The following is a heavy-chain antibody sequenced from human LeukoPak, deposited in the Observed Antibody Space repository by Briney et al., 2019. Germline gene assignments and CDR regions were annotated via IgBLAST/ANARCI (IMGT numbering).Heavy chain of an antibody. CDR3: ARDTFYYGNGFDA. Sequence: GGSLGLSCAASGLTVSTSYLNWVRQAPGKGLEWVSLIFSGGSTYYAASVKGRFTISRDNSKNTLYLQMNRLRAEDTAVYYWARDTFYYGNGFDAWGQGTLVSVSS. CDR2: IFSGGST. J-gene: IGHJ5*02. CDR1: GLTVSTSY. D-gene: IGHD3-10*01. V-gene: IGHV3-66*01.